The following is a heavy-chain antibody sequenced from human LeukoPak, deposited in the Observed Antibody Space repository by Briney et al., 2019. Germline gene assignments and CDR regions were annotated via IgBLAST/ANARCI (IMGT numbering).Heavy chain of an antibody. V-gene: IGHV1-2*06. CDR1: GYTFTDYY. CDR2: INPNSGGT. D-gene: IGHD3-22*01. Sequence: ASVKVSCKASGYTFTDYYMHWVRQAPGQGLEWMGRINPNSGGTNYAQKFQGRVTMTRDTSISTAYMELSRLRSDDTAVYYCARVRRYYDSSGYYYFDYWGQGTLVTVSS. J-gene: IGHJ4*02. CDR3: ARVRRYYDSSGYYYFDY.